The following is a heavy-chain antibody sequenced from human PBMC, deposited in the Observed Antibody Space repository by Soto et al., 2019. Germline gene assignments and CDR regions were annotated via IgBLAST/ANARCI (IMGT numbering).Heavy chain of an antibody. Sequence: QVQLVQSGAEVKKPGASVKVSCKASGYTFTSYGISWVRQAPGQGLEWMGWISAYNGNTNYAQKRQGRVTMTTDTSTSTAYMELRSLRSDDTAVYYCARFPDYDFWSGYYLPGVYYYMDVWGKGTTVTVSS. D-gene: IGHD3-3*01. CDR3: ARFPDYDFWSGYYLPGVYYYMDV. J-gene: IGHJ6*03. V-gene: IGHV1-18*01. CDR1: GYTFTSYG. CDR2: ISAYNGNT.